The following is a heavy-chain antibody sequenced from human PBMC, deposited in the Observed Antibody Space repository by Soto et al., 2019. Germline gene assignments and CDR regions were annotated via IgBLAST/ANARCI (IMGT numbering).Heavy chain of an antibody. CDR3: AKSYSSWDAFDI. Sequence: QVQLVASGGGVVQPGRSLRLSCAASGFTFSNYGMHWVRQAPGKGLEWVAVISYDGSNKYYADSVKGRFTISRDNSKNTLYLQMNSLRAEDTAVYYCAKSYSSWDAFDIWGQGTMVTVSS. J-gene: IGHJ3*02. CDR2: ISYDGSNK. D-gene: IGHD6-19*01. CDR1: GFTFSNYG. V-gene: IGHV3-30*18.